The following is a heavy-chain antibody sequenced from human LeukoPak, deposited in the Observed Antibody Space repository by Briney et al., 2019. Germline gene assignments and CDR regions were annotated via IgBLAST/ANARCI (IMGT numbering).Heavy chain of an antibody. CDR2: IYYSGST. CDR3: ARYDYGGNGYFQH. D-gene: IGHD4-23*01. CDR1: GGSISSSSYY. V-gene: IGHV4-39*01. Sequence: SETLSLTCTVSGGSISSSSYYWGWIRQPPGKGLEWIGSIYYSGSTYYNPSLKSRVTISVDTSKNQFSLKLSSVTAADTAVYYCARYDYGGNGYFQHWGQGTLVTVSS. J-gene: IGHJ1*01.